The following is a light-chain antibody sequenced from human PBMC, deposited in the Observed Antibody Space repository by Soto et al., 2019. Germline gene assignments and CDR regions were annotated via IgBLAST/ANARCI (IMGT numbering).Light chain of an antibody. J-gene: IGLJ1*01. V-gene: IGLV2-8*01. Sequence: QSALTQPPSASGSPGQSVTISCTGTSSDVGGYNYVSWYQQHPGKAPKLMIYEVSKRPSGVPDRFSGSKSGNTASLTVSGLQAEDEADYYCSSYAGSNNSPYLFGTGTKVTVL. CDR3: SSYAGSNNSPYL. CDR1: SSDVGGYNY. CDR2: EVS.